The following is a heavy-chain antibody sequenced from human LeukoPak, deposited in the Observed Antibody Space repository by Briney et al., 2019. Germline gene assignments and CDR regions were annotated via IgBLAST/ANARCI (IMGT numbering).Heavy chain of an antibody. CDR1: GFTFSSYE. D-gene: IGHD3-22*01. CDR3: ARSLSGYGAFDI. V-gene: IGHV3-48*03. Sequence: GGSLRLSCAASGFTFSSYEMNWVRQAPGKGLEWVSYISSNGSTIYYADSVKGRFTISRDNPKKSLYLQMNSLRAEDTAVYYCARSLSGYGAFDIWGQGTMVTVSS. J-gene: IGHJ3*02. CDR2: ISSNGSTI.